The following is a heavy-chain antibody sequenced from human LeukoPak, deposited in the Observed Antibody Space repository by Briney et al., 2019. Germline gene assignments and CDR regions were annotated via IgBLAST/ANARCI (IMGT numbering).Heavy chain of an antibody. CDR2: MNPNSGNT. CDR1: GYTFTSYD. J-gene: IGHJ4*02. CDR3: ARDLPDSYGYGGDY. Sequence: ASVKVSCKASGYTFTSYDINWVRQATGQGLEWMGWMNPNSGNTGYAQKFQGRVTMTRNTSISTAYMELSSLRSEDTAVYYCARDLPDSYGYGGDYWGQGTLVTVSS. V-gene: IGHV1-8*01. D-gene: IGHD5-18*01.